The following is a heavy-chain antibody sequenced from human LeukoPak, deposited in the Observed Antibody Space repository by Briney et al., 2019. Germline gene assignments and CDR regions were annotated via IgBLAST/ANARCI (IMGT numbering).Heavy chain of an antibody. CDR3: AKEGLQYLMAFEM. CDR2: IINSGRYT. J-gene: IGHJ3*02. CDR1: GFSLSTSG. V-gene: IGHV3-23*01. D-gene: IGHD3-9*01. Sequence: GGSLRLSCTASGFSLSTSGMSWVRQAPGKGLEWVSAIINSGRYTYYGDSVKGRFTLSRDTSKNTLYLQMNSLRAEDTAVYYCAKEGLQYLMAFEMWGQGTRVTVSS.